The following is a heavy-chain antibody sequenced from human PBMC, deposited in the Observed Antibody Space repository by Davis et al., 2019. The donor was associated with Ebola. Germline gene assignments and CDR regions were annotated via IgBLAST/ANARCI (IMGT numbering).Heavy chain of an antibody. CDR2: INHSGST. J-gene: IGHJ5*02. D-gene: IGHD5-18*01. V-gene: IGHV4-34*01. CDR1: GGSFSGYY. CDR3: ERGGGIQLWLRRRLDP. Sequence: SETLSLTCAVYGGSFSGYYWSCIRQPPGKGLEWIGEINHSGSTNYNLSLKSRVTISVDTSKNQFSLKLSSVTAAATAVYYWERGGGIQLWLRRRLDPWGQGTLVTVSS.